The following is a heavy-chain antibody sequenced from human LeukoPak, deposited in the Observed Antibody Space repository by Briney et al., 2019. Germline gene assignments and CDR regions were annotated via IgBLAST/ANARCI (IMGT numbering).Heavy chain of an antibody. Sequence: GGSLRLSCAASGFTFSDYNMNWVRQAPGKGLEWVSSISSSSYTIYYADSVKGRFTISRDNAKNSLYLQMNSLRAEDTAVYYCARDRRITGTTHFDYWGQGTLVTVSS. V-gene: IGHV3-48*01. CDR2: ISSSSYTI. D-gene: IGHD1-7*01. CDR3: ARDRRITGTTHFDY. CDR1: GFTFSDYN. J-gene: IGHJ4*02.